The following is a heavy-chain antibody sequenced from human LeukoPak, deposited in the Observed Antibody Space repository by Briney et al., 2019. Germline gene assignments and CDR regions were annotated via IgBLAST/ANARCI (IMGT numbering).Heavy chain of an antibody. CDR1: GDSVSSSYW. V-gene: IGHV4-4*02. CDR2: IYHSGNT. J-gene: IGHJ4*02. D-gene: IGHD3-10*01. CDR3: ARADYYGSGTFDY. Sequence: SETLSLTCAVSGDSVSSSYWWSWVRQPPGKGLEWIGEIYHSGNTNFNPSLKSRVTISIDKSKNQFSLKLSSVTAADTAVYYCARADYYGSGTFDYWGQGTLVTVSS.